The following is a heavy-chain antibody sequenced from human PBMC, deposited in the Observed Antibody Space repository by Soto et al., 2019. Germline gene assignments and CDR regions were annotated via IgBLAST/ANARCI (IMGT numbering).Heavy chain of an antibody. CDR2: IKQDGSEK. J-gene: IGHJ6*02. CDR3: AKEDYGNYAYYYYYGMDV. Sequence: GGSLRLSXAASGFTFSSYWMSWVRQAPGKGLEWVANIKQDGSEKYYVDSVKGRFTISRDNAKNSLYLQMNSLRAEDTAVYYCAKEDYGNYAYYYYYGMDVWGQGTTVTVSS. D-gene: IGHD4-17*01. V-gene: IGHV3-7*01. CDR1: GFTFSSYW.